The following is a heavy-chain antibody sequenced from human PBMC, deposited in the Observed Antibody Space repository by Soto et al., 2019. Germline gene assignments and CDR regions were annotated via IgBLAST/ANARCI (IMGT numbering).Heavy chain of an antibody. D-gene: IGHD3-10*01. CDR2: IYYSGET. V-gene: IGHV4-59*01. CDR3: ARDQGGEFLKGSGMDV. J-gene: IGHJ6*02. CDR1: GDSISRYY. Sequence: QVQLQESGPGLVKPSETLSLTCTVSGDSISRYYWSWIRLSPGKGLEWIGSIYYSGETNYNPSVKSRVNISVDTTKNQLSLKLSSVTAADTAVYYCARDQGGEFLKGSGMDVWGQGTTVTVSS.